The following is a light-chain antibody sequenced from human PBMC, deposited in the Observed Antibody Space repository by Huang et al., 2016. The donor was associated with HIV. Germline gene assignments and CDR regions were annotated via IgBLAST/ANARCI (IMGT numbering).Light chain of an antibody. CDR2: QVS. V-gene: IGKV2-30*02. Sequence: VVLTQSPLYLSVTLGQPASISCRSSHSLLHSNGNTYLNWFKQRPGQSPRRLISQVSRLDSGVPDRFSGSGSGTDFTLKISRVEAEDVGVYYCMQGTHLFTFGGGTRVDIK. J-gene: IGKJ4*01. CDR3: MQGTHLFT. CDR1: HSLLHSNGNTY.